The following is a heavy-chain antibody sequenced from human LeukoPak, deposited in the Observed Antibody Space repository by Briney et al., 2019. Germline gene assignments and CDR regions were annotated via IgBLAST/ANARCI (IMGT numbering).Heavy chain of an antibody. CDR1: GGTFSSYA. Sequence: ASVKVSCKASGGTFSSYAISWVRQAPGQGLEWMGWISAYNGNTNYAQKLQGRVTMTTDTSTSTAYMELRSLRSDDTAVYYCARDMVRGVQNYYYCGMDVWGQGTTVTVSS. D-gene: IGHD3-10*01. CDR2: ISAYNGNT. V-gene: IGHV1-18*01. CDR3: ARDMVRGVQNYYYCGMDV. J-gene: IGHJ6*02.